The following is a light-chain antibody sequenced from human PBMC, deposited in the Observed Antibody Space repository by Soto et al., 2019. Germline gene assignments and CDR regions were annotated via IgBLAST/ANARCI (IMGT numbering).Light chain of an antibody. CDR2: GAS. Sequence: EIVLTQSPGYLSLSPGERATLSCRASQRISRTYLAWYQQKPGQAPRVLMTGASNRATGIPDRFSGSGSGTDFTLTISRLEPEDSASYYCQQYGSSRTFGQGTKVEIK. CDR3: QQYGSSRT. V-gene: IGKV3-20*01. J-gene: IGKJ1*01. CDR1: QRISRTY.